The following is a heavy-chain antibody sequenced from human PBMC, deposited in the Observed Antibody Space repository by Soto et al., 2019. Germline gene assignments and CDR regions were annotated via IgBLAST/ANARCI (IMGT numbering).Heavy chain of an antibody. CDR3: AVAVSGSASYYTDY. Sequence: SETLSLTCTVSGGSISSYYWSWIRQPPGKGLEWIGYIYYSGSTNYNPSLKSRVTISVDTSKNQFSLKLSSVTAADTAVYYCAVAVSGSASYYTDYWGQGTLVTVS. CDR1: GGSISSYY. J-gene: IGHJ4*02. CDR2: IYYSGST. D-gene: IGHD3-10*01. V-gene: IGHV4-59*01.